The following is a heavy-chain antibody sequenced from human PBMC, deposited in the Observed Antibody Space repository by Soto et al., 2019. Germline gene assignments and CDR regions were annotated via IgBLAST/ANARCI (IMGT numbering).Heavy chain of an antibody. Sequence: GGSLRLSCAASGFTFSSYDMHWVRQATGKGLEWVSAIGTAGDTYYPGSVKGRFTISRENAKNSLYLQMNSLRAEDTAVYYCARVRRGYSYGHGQYYFDYWGQGTLVTVSS. V-gene: IGHV3-13*01. CDR1: GFTFSSYD. CDR2: IGTAGDT. CDR3: ARVRRGYSYGHGQYYFDY. D-gene: IGHD5-18*01. J-gene: IGHJ4*02.